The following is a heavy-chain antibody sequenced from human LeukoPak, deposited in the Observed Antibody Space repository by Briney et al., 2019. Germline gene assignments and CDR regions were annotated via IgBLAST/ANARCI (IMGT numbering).Heavy chain of an antibody. CDR2: IYENGGTT. Sequence: GGSLRLSCVGSGFTFHSHAMSWVRQAPEKGLEFVSGIYENGGTTYYADSVKGRFSISRDNSKNTLYLQMDSLRGEDTAVYYCAKDFRIGYSAHFDYWGQRALVTVSS. J-gene: IGHJ4*02. V-gene: IGHV3-23*01. CDR3: AKDFRIGYSAHFDY. CDR1: GFTFHSHA. D-gene: IGHD2-21*01.